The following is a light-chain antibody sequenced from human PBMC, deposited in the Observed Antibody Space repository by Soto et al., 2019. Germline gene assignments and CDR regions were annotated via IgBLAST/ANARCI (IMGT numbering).Light chain of an antibody. CDR2: AVS. V-gene: IGLV2-14*01. J-gene: IGLJ1*01. CDR3: YSYTSSSTNV. CDR1: SSDIGGYNF. Sequence: QSALTQPASVSGSPGQSITISCTGTSSDIGGYNFVSWYQHHPGKAPQLMIFAVSNRPSGVSNRFSGSKSGNTASLTISGLQPEDEADYFCYSYTSSSTNVFGSGTKLTVL.